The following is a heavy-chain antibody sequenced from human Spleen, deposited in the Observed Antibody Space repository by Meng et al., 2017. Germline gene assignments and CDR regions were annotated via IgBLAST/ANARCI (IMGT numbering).Heavy chain of an antibody. CDR2: INHSGST. CDR1: GGSFSDYY. D-gene: IGHD4-11*01. Sequence: LQQWGVGVVTPSETLALPWGVFGGSFSDYYWSWIRHPPGKGLEWIGEINHSGSTNYNPSLESRATISVDTSQNNLSLKLSSVTAADSAVYYCARGPTTMAHDFDYWGQGTLVTVSS. J-gene: IGHJ4*02. V-gene: IGHV4-34*01. CDR3: ARGPTTMAHDFDY.